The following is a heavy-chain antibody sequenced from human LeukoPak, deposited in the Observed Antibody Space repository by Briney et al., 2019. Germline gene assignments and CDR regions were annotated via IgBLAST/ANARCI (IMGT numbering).Heavy chain of an antibody. J-gene: IGHJ4*02. CDR2: IYCSGST. V-gene: IGHV4-30-4*08. CDR3: ARGGDDSSGLNFDY. Sequence: LRLSCAASGFTFSSYSMNWVRQAPGKGLEWIGYIYCSGSTYYNPSLKSRVTISVDTSKNQFSLKLSSVTAADTAVYYCARGGDDSSGLNFDYWGQGTLVTVSS. D-gene: IGHD3-22*01. CDR1: GFTFSSYS.